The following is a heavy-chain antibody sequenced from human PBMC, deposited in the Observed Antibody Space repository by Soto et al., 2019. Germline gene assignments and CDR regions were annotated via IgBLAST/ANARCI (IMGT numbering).Heavy chain of an antibody. V-gene: IGHV1-8*01. CDR2: MNPNSGNT. CDR3: AGERSAAGTGWFDP. CDR1: GYTFTSYD. Sequence: QVQLVQSGAEVKKPGASVKVSCKASGYTFTSYDINWVRQATGQGLEWMGWMNPNSGNTGYAQKFQGRVTMTRNTSISKAYMDLSSLRSEETAVYYCAGERSAAGTGWFDPWGQGTLVTVSS. D-gene: IGHD6-13*01. J-gene: IGHJ5*02.